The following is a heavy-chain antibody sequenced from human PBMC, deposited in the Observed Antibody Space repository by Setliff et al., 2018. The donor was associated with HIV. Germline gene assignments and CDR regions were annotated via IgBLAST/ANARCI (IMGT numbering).Heavy chain of an antibody. V-gene: IGHV1-2*02. D-gene: IGHD3-22*01. CDR2: INPNSGGT. Sequence: ASVKVSCKTSGYTFTGYSIHWVRQAPGQGLEWMGWINPNSGGTNYGQKLQGRLTMTTDTSTTTAYMELRSLRSDDTAVYFCARDDYYYDSSGWGDYYHYYMDVWGKGTTVTVSS. CDR1: GYTFTGYS. CDR3: ARDDYYYDSSGWGDYYHYYMDV. J-gene: IGHJ6*03.